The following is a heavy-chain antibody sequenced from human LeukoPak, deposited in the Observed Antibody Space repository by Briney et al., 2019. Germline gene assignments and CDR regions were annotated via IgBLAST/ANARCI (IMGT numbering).Heavy chain of an antibody. CDR1: GFTFSSYW. CDR3: TTGPYDY. J-gene: IGHJ4*02. Sequence: GGSLRLSCAASGFTFSSYWMSWVRQAPGKGLEWVGRIKSKTDDGTTGSAAPVKGRFTISRDDSKNTLYLQMNSLKTEDTAVYYCTTGPYDYWGQGTLVTVSS. V-gene: IGHV3-15*01. CDR2: IKSKTDDGTT.